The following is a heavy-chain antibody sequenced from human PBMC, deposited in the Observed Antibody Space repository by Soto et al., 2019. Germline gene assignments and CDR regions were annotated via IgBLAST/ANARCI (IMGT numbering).Heavy chain of an antibody. J-gene: IGHJ5*02. CDR3: ARLYDSSGPTHP. CDR1: GGSISSSSYY. Sequence: QLQLQESGPGLVKPSETLSLTCTVSGGSISSSSYYWGWIRQPPGKGLEWIGSIYYSGSTYYNPSLKSRVTISVDTSKNQFSLKLSSVTAADTAVYYCARLYDSSGPTHPWGQGTLVTVSS. V-gene: IGHV4-39*01. CDR2: IYYSGST. D-gene: IGHD3-22*01.